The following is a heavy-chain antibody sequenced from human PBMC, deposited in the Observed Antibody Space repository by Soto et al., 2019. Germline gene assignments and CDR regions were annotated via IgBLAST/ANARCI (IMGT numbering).Heavy chain of an antibody. V-gene: IGHV4-34*01. D-gene: IGHD6-19*01. CDR1: GGSFSGYY. CDR2: INHSGST. CDR3: ARVPEWRAGLFDY. J-gene: IGHJ4*02. Sequence: SETLSLTCAVYGGSFSGYYWSWIRQPPGKGLEWIGEINHSGSTNYNPSLKSRVTISVDTSKNQFSLKLSSVTAADTAVYYCARVPEWRAGLFDYWGQGTLVTVSS.